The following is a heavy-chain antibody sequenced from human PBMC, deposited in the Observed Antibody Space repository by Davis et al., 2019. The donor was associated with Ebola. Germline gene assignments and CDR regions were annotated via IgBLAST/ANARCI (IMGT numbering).Heavy chain of an antibody. V-gene: IGHV4-34*01. CDR3: ASGLPRHYYYGMDV. CDR1: GGSFSGYY. Sequence: PSETLSLTCAVYGGSFSGYYWSWIRQPPGKGLEWIGEINHSGSTNYNPSLKSRVTISVDTSKNQFSLKLSSVTAADTAVYYCASGLPRHYYYGMDVWGQGTTVTVSS. CDR2: INHSGST. J-gene: IGHJ6*02. D-gene: IGHD2-21*02.